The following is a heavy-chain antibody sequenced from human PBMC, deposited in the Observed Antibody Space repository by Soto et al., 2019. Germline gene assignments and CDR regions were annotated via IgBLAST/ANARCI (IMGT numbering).Heavy chain of an antibody. CDR1: GFTFSSYG. V-gene: IGHV3-30*03. CDR2: ISYDGSNK. J-gene: IGHJ6*02. CDR3: ATDVDTAMVPVYYGMDV. D-gene: IGHD5-18*01. Sequence: GGSLRLSCAASGFTFSSYGMHWVRQAPCKGLEWVAVISYDGSNKYYADSVKGRFTISRDNPKNTLYLQMNSLRAEDTAVYYCATDVDTAMVPVYYGMDVWGQGTTVTVSS.